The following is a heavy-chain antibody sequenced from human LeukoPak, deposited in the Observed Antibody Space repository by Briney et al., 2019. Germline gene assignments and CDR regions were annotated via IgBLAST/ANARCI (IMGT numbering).Heavy chain of an antibody. CDR2: INHSGST. D-gene: IGHD1-26*01. CDR3: ARGDSGSYSAPGNWFDP. Sequence: SETLSLTCAVYGGSLSGYYWSWIRQPPGKGLEWIGEINHSGSTNYNPSLKSRVTISVDTSKNQFSLKLSSVTAADTAVYYCARGDSGSYSAPGNWFDPWGQGTLVTVSS. CDR1: GGSLSGYY. J-gene: IGHJ5*02. V-gene: IGHV4-34*01.